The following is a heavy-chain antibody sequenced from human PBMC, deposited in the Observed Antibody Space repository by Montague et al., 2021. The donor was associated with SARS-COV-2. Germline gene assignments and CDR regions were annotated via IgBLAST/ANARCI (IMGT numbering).Heavy chain of an antibody. J-gene: IGHJ5*01. V-gene: IGHV4-39*01. CDR2: IYYRGST. Sequence: SETLSLTCTVSGGSISSSSYYWAWIHQPPGKGLEWLGGIYYRGSTYSNPSLKSRVFISVDTSKNQLPLTLTSVTAADTAVYYCATQEDPSGWIPGPFDFWGHGTLLSVSS. CDR3: ATQEDPSGWIPGPFDF. D-gene: IGHD6-19*01. CDR1: GGSISSSSYY.